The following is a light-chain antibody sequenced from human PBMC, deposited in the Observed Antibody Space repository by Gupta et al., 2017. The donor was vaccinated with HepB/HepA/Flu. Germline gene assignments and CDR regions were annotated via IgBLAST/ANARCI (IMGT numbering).Light chain of an antibody. CDR3: LQSYNTPFT. J-gene: IGKJ4*01. V-gene: IGKV1-39*01. CDR1: QTIMSY. CDR2: TAS. Sequence: DVQMTQSPSSLSAAVGDTVTITCPASQTIMSYLNWYQQKPGKAPNLPLYTASSLQSGVPSRFPGSVTGTDFTLTISVLLPEHFATYFSLQSYNTPFTFGGGTKVEIK.